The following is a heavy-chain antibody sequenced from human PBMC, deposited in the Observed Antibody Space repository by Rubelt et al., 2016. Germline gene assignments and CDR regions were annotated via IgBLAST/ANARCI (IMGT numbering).Heavy chain of an antibody. D-gene: IGHD5-12*01. CDR1: GFTFSSYW. V-gene: IGHV3-23*04. CDR3: AKDRSSGYDYDDY. J-gene: IGHJ4*02. Sequence: EVQLVESGGGLVQPGGSLRLSCAASGFTFSSYWMSWVRQAPGKGLEWVSVISGGGSNTYYADAVEGRFTISRDNSKNTLYLQMNSLRADDTAVDYCAKDRSSGYDYDDYWGQGTLVTVSS. CDR2: ISGGGSNT.